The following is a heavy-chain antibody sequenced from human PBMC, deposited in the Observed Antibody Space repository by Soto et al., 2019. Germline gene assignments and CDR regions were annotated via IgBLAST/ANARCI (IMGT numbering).Heavy chain of an antibody. CDR2: ISAYSGDT. V-gene: IGHV1-18*01. J-gene: IGHJ4*02. D-gene: IGHD6-25*01. Sequence: QVPLVQSAAEVKPPGASVKVSCKASGYNFTRYGFSLVRQAPGQGLEWMGWISAYSGDTNYAQKFQGRVSMTTDTATRTAYMELRTLRSDDTAVQDFGRESGGSFTQRLMFSFWGQGTLVTVSS. CDR1: GYNFTRYG. CDR3: GRESGGSFTQRLMFSF.